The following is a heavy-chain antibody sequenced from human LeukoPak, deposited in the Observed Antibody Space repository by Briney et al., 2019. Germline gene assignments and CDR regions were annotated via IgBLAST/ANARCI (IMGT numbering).Heavy chain of an antibody. V-gene: IGHV4-34*01. Sequence: PSETLSLTCAVSGGSFSSYYWSWIRQPPGKGLEWIGEINHSGSTNYNPHPTSRVTITVETSKNQIYFKLRSSTAADAAADYCWRGQHDYGSGRTRWGYYYDGMDVWREPTTV. CDR1: GGSFSSYY. J-gene: IGHJ6*01. CDR2: INHSGST. D-gene: IGHD3-10*01. CDR3: WRGQHDYGSGRTRWGYYYDGMDV.